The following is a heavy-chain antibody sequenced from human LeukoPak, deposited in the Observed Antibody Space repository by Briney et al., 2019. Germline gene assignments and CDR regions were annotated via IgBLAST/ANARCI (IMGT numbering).Heavy chain of an antibody. V-gene: IGHV1-69*04. CDR2: IIPILGIA. Sequence: ASVKVSCKASRGTFSSYALSWVRQAPQQGLEWMGRIIPILGIANYAQKFQGRVTITADKSTSTAYMELSSLRSEDTAVYYCARATANLRAEYFEHWGQGTLVTVSS. CDR1: RGTFSSYA. J-gene: IGHJ1*01. D-gene: IGHD2-21*02. CDR3: ARATANLRAEYFEH.